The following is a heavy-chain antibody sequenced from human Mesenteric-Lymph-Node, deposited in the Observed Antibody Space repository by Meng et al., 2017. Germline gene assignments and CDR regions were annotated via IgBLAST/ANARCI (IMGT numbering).Heavy chain of an antibody. Sequence: GGSRRPSCKGSGYSLTSYSIGWVRQMPGQGLEWMGIIFGGDSDIRYSPSFQGQVTISVDKSIRTAYLQWSSLKASDTAIYYCARYYFGSVRPNGFDPWGQGTLVTVSS. CDR1: GYSLTSYS. V-gene: IGHV5-51*01. D-gene: IGHD3-10*01. CDR2: IFGGDSDI. J-gene: IGHJ5*02. CDR3: ARYYFGSVRPNGFDP.